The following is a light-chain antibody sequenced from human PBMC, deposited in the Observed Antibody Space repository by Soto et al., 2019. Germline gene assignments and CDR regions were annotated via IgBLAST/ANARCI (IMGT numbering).Light chain of an antibody. V-gene: IGKV3-15*01. J-gene: IGKJ4*01. CDR1: QSVSSN. Sequence: EIVMTQSPATLSVSPGERATLSCRASQSVSSNLAWYQQKPGQAPRLLIYCASTRATGIPARFSCSGSGTEFTLTISSLQSEDFAVYYCQHYNNWPPLTFGGGTKVEIK. CDR2: CAS. CDR3: QHYNNWPPLT.